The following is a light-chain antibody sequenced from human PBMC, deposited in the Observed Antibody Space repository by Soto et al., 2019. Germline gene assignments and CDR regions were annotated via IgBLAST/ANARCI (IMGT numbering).Light chain of an antibody. CDR3: QQSYSLRGT. V-gene: IGKV1-39*01. CDR1: QSISSY. J-gene: IGKJ1*01. CDR2: AAS. Sequence: DIQVTLSPSSVSASIGDRVTITCRASQSISSYLNWYQQKPGKAPKLLIYAASSLQSGVPSRFSGSGSGTDFTLTISSLQPEDVATYYCQQSYSLRGTFGQGTKVDIK.